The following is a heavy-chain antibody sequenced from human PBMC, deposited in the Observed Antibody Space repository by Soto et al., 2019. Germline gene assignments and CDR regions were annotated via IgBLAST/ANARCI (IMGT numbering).Heavy chain of an antibody. J-gene: IGHJ3*02. CDR2: INPYNANT. D-gene: IGHD3-16*01. CDR1: GYTFTNHG. Sequence: QVQLVQSGTEVKKPGASVKVSCKTSGYTFTNHGINWVRQAPGQGLEWMGWINPYNANTNYAQKLQGRVTMPTDTSTTTAYMDLRSLTADDTAVYYFARDRVAGIWGDAFDIWGQGTVVTGSS. CDR3: ARDRVAGIWGDAFDI. V-gene: IGHV1-18*04.